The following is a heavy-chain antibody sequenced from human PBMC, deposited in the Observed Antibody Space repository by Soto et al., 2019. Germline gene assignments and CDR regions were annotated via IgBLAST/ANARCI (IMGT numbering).Heavy chain of an antibody. D-gene: IGHD3-10*01. Sequence: GGSLRLSCAASGFTFSSYAMHWVLQAPGKGLEWVAVISYDGSNKYYADSVKGRFTISRDNSKNTLYLQMNSLRAEDTAVYYCARGMVRGVIIYYYYYGMDAWGQGTTVTVSS. CDR1: GFTFSSYA. CDR2: ISYDGSNK. CDR3: ARGMVRGVIIYYYYYGMDA. V-gene: IGHV3-30-3*01. J-gene: IGHJ6*02.